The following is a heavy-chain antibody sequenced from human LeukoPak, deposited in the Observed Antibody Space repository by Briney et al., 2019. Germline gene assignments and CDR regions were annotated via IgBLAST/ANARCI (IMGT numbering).Heavy chain of an antibody. J-gene: IGHJ3*01. Sequence: KPSETLSLTCTVSGGSISSYYWSWIRQPPGKGLEWIGYIYYSGSTYYNPSLKSRVTISVDTSKNQFSLKLSSVTAADTAVYYCAGDPITVAGNVFDFWGRGTVVTVSS. CDR2: IYYSGST. V-gene: IGHV4-59*04. D-gene: IGHD6-19*01. CDR1: GGSISSYY. CDR3: AGDPITVAGNVFDF.